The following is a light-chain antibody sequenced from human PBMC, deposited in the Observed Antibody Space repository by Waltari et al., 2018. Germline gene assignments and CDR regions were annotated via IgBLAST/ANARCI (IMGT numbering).Light chain of an antibody. Sequence: EIVLTQSPGTLSLSPGERATLSCRASQSLSSSLAWYQQRPGQAPRLLIYDVSNRASGIPARFSGSGSGTDFTLTISSLEPEDFAVYYCQQRTNRPRMYTLGQGTKLEI. CDR1: QSLSSS. V-gene: IGKV3-11*01. CDR3: QQRTNRPRMYT. CDR2: DVS. J-gene: IGKJ2*01.